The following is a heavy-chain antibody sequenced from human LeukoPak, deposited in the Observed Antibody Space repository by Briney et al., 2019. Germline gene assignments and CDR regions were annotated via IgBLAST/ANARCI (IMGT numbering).Heavy chain of an antibody. CDR2: IESDGSSA. CDR3: ARGSGSYYKSFDY. V-gene: IGHV3-74*01. J-gene: IGHJ4*02. Sequence: GGSLRLSCAASGFTFSDYWMHWVRQAPGKGLVWVSRIESDGSSAAYADSVKGRFTISRDNAKNSLYLQMNSLRAEDTAVYYCARGSGSYYKSFDYWDQGTLVTVSS. D-gene: IGHD3-10*01. CDR1: GFTFSDYW.